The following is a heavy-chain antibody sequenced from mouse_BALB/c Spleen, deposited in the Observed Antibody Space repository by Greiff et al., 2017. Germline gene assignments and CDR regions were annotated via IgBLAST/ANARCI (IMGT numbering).Heavy chain of an antibody. V-gene: IGHV1-66*01. CDR3: ARSAYDYDVAWFAY. CDR1: GYTFTSYY. Sequence: VQLQQSGPELVKPGASVKMSCKASGYTFTSYYIHWVKQRPGQGLEWIGVINPGSGGTNYNEKFKGKATLTADKSSSTAYMQLSSLTSDDSAVYFCARSAYDYDVAWFAYWGQGTLVTVSA. J-gene: IGHJ3*01. D-gene: IGHD2-4*01. CDR2: INPGSGGT.